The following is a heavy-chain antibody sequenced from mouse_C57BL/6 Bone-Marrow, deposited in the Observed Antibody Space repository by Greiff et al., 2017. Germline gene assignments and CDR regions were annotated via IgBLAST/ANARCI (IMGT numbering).Heavy chain of an antibody. V-gene: IGHV14-2*01. J-gene: IGHJ1*03. CDR3: ASGGIPLYWYFDD. CDR2: IDPEDGDT. CDR1: GFNIKDYY. D-gene: IGHD5-2*01. Sequence: VQLQQSGAELVKPGASVKLSCTASGFNIKDYYMHWVKQRTEQGLEWIGRIDPEDGDTKYAPKFQGKATITADTSSNTAYLQLSSLTSEDTAVYYCASGGIPLYWYFDDWGTGTTVTVSA.